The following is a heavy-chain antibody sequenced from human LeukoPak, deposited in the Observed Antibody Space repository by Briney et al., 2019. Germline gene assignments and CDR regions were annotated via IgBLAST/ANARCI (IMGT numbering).Heavy chain of an antibody. J-gene: IGHJ5*02. V-gene: IGHV3-7*01. CDR2: IKQDGSEK. CDR3: AREAYDFWSGYNWFDP. D-gene: IGHD3-3*01. CDR1: GFTFSSYW. Sequence: GSLRLSCAASGFTFSSYWMSWVRQAPGKGLEWVANIKQDGSEKYYVDSVKGRFTISRDNAKNSLYLQMNSLRAEDTAVYYCAREAYDFWSGYNWFDPWGQGTLVTVSS.